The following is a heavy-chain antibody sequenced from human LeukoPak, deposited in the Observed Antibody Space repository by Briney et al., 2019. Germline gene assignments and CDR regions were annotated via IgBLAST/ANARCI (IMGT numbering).Heavy chain of an antibody. D-gene: IGHD3-22*01. Sequence: PGGSLRLSCAASGYTFSTYWMHWVRHAPGEGLVWVSRIKSDGSDTSYADSVKGRFTISRDNAKNTLYLQMNSLRAEDTAVYYCGRDSRYYDSSGFSRGPFGYWGQGTLVTVSS. CDR3: GRDSRYYDSSGFSRGPFGY. CDR2: IKSDGSDT. J-gene: IGHJ4*02. V-gene: IGHV3-74*01. CDR1: GYTFSTYW.